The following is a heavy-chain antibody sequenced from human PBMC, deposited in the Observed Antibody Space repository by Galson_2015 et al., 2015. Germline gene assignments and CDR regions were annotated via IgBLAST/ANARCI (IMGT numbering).Heavy chain of an antibody. CDR3: ATSGVDSSSLYYYYYMDV. CDR2: ISSSSSTI. D-gene: IGHD6-6*01. CDR1: GFTFSSYS. J-gene: IGHJ6*03. Sequence: SLRLSCAASGFTFSSYSMNWVRQAPGKGLEWVSYISSSSSTIYYADSVKGRFTISRDNAKNSLYLQMNSLRDEDTAVYYCATSGVDSSSLYYYYYMDVWGKGTTVTVSS. V-gene: IGHV3-48*02.